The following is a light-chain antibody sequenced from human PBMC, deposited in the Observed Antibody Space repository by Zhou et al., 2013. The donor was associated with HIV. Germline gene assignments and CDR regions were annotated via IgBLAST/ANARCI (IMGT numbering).Light chain of an antibody. CDR3: QQRRNWPIT. V-gene: IGKV3-11*01. CDR1: QSVFSN. J-gene: IGKJ5*01. Sequence: EVVMTQSPSTLSVSPGERVTLSCRASQSVFSNLAWYQQKPGQPPSLLIYDASTRATGIPARFSGSGSGTDFTLTISSLEPEDFAIYYCQQRRNWPITFGQGTRLEIK. CDR2: DAS.